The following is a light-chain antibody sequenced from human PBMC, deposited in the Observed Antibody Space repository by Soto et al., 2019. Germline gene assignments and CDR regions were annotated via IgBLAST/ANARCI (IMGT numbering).Light chain of an antibody. CDR2: GNR. V-gene: IGLV1-40*01. Sequence: QSVLTQPPSVTGAPGQRVTLSCTGTTSNLGAGYDVHWYQQLPGAAPTLVIFGNRTRPSGVPERFSGSKSGTSASRAITGLQAEDEADYYCQASGYSVTASGFGGGTRLAV. CDR1: TSNLGAGYD. CDR3: QASGYSVTASG. J-gene: IGLJ3*02.